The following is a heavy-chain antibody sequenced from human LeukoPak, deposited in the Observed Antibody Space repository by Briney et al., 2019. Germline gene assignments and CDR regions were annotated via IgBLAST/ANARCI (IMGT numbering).Heavy chain of an antibody. CDR1: GFTFSSYW. V-gene: IGHV3-7*01. CDR2: IKQDESEK. D-gene: IGHD3-22*01. CDR3: ARDFGYDREFFDI. J-gene: IGHJ3*02. Sequence: GGSLGLSCAASGFTFSSYWMSWVRQAPGKGLEWVANIKQDESEKYYVDSVKGRFTISRDNAKNSLYLQMNSLRAEDTAVYYCARDFGYDREFFDIWGQGTMVTVSS.